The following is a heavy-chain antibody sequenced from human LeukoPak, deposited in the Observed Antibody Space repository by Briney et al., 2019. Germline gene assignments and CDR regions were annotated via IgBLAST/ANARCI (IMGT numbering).Heavy chain of an antibody. CDR1: GFTFSSYA. V-gene: IGHV3-23*01. D-gene: IGHD2-2*01. J-gene: IGHJ4*02. Sequence: GGSLRLSCAASGFTFSSYAMSWVRQAPGKGLEWVSAISGSGGSTYYADSVKGRFTISRDNSKNTLHLQMNSLRAEDTAVYYCAKPQGDIVVVPAAPFDYWGQGTLVTVSS. CDR3: AKPQGDIVVVPAAPFDY. CDR2: ISGSGGST.